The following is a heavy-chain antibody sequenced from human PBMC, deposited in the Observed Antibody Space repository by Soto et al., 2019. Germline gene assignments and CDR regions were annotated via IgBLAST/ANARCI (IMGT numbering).Heavy chain of an antibody. CDR2: IKSKTDGGTT. CDR3: ITYPVTMIVVVPYSG. CDR1: GFTFSNAW. Sequence: PGGSLRLSCAASGFTFSNAWMNWVRQAPGKGLEWVGRIKSKTDGGTTDYAAPVKGRFTISRDDSKNTLYLQMNSLNTEDTAVYYCITYPVTMIVVVPYSGWGQGTLVTDSS. V-gene: IGHV3-15*07. D-gene: IGHD3-22*01. J-gene: IGHJ4*02.